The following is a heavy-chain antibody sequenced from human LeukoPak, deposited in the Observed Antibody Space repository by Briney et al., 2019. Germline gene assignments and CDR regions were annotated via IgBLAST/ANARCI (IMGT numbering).Heavy chain of an antibody. Sequence: SETLSLTCAVYGGSFSGYYWSWIRQPPGKGLEWIGEINHSGSTNYNPSLKSRVTISVDTSKNQFSLKLSSVTAADTAVYYCARAGLRYFDWLLSYYNWFDPWGQGTLVTVSS. D-gene: IGHD3-9*01. CDR2: INHSGST. CDR3: ARAGLRYFDWLLSYYNWFDP. CDR1: GGSFSGYY. J-gene: IGHJ5*02. V-gene: IGHV4-34*01.